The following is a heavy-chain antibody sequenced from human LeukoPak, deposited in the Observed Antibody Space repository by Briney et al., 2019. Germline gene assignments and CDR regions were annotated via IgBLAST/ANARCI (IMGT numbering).Heavy chain of an antibody. CDR3: GDATIPRLFN. Sequence: ETLSLTCTVSGGSISSYYWSWVRQAPGKGLEWVANIKQDGSEKYYLDSVKGRFTISRDNAKNSLYLQMNSLRAEDTAVYYCGDATIPRLFNWGQGTLVTVSS. J-gene: IGHJ4*02. D-gene: IGHD2-2*02. CDR2: IKQDGSEK. V-gene: IGHV3-7*01. CDR1: GGSISSYY.